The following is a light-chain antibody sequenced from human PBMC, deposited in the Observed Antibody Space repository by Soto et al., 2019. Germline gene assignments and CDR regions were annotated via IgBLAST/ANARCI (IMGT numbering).Light chain of an antibody. J-gene: IGKJ1*01. V-gene: IGKV3-15*01. CDR3: QQSNNWPWT. CDR2: DAS. Sequence: EIVMTQSPATLSVSPGERATLSCRASQSVSSKLAGYQQKPGQAPRLLIYDASTRATGIPARFSGSGSGTEFTLTISSLQSEDFAVYYCQQSNNWPWTFGQGTNVEIK. CDR1: QSVSSK.